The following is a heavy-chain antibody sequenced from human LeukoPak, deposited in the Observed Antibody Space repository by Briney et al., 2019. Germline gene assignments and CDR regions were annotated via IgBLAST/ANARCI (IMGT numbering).Heavy chain of an antibody. CDR1: RGSISSGDYY. D-gene: IGHD3-10*01. Sequence: SQTLSLTCTVPRGSISSGDYYWSWFRQPPGKGLEWIGYIYYSGSTYYNPSLKSRATISVDTSKNQFSLKLSSVTAADTAVYYCARDRHYGSGSYFRDWFDPWGQGTLVTVSS. CDR2: IYYSGST. CDR3: ARDRHYGSGSYFRDWFDP. J-gene: IGHJ5*02. V-gene: IGHV4-30-4*01.